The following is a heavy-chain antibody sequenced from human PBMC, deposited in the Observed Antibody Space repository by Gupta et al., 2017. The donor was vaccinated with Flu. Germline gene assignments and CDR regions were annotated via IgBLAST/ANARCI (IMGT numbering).Heavy chain of an antibody. Sequence: GFTFRGYAIAWVRQAPGKGLEWVSAISGSAGNTYYADSAKGRFTISRDNSENTLYLQMNSLRGEDAAVYYCAKIRLGDLDSWGLVARVTVSS. J-gene: IGHJ4*02. V-gene: IGHV3-23*01. CDR3: AKIRLGDLDS. CDR2: ISGSAGNT. D-gene: IGHD3-10*01. CDR1: GFTFRGYA.